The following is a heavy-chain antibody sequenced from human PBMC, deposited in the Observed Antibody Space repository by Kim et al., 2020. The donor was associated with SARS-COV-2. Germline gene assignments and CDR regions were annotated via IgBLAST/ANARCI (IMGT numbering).Heavy chain of an antibody. Sequence: ASVKVSCKVSGYTLTELSMHWVRQAPGKGLEWMGGFDPEDGETIYAQKFQGRVTMTEDTSTDTAYMELSSLGSEDPAVYYCATFSSGWSDYWGQGTLVTVSA. CDR1: GYTLTELS. CDR2: FDPEDGET. D-gene: IGHD6-19*01. V-gene: IGHV1-24*01. J-gene: IGHJ4*02. CDR3: ATFSSGWSDY.